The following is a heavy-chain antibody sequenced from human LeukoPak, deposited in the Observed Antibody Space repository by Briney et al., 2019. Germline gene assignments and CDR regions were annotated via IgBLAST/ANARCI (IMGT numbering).Heavy chain of an antibody. V-gene: IGHV4-59*01. Sequence: SETLSLTCTVSGGSISSYYWSWIRQPPGKGLEWIGYIYYSGSTNYNPSLKSRVTISVDTSKNQFSLKLSSVTAADTAVYYCARGGILAYCGGDCSPDAFDIWGQGTMATVSS. J-gene: IGHJ3*02. CDR1: GGSISSYY. D-gene: IGHD2-21*02. CDR3: ARGGILAYCGGDCSPDAFDI. CDR2: IYYSGST.